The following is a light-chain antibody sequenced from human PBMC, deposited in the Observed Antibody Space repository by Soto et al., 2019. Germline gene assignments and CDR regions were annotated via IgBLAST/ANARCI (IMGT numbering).Light chain of an antibody. CDR3: QQASSLPHN. V-gene: IGKV1-12*01. CDR2: GAS. J-gene: IGKJ2*01. Sequence: DIQMTQSPSSVSASVGDRVTLTCRASQGISTWLAWYQQKPGKVTKLLIYGASRLQTGVPSRFSGSGSGTDFTLTISSLQPEDFATYYCQQASSLPHNFGQGTRVEIK. CDR1: QGISTW.